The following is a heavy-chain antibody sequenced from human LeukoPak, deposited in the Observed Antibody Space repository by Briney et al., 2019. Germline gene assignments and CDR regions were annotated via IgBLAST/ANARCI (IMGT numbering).Heavy chain of an antibody. D-gene: IGHD3-22*01. V-gene: IGHV1-69*01. CDR2: IIPIFGTA. Sequence: SVKVSRKASGGTFSSYAISWVRQAPGQGLEWMGGIIPIFGTANYAQKFQGRVTITADESTSTAYMELSSLRSDDTAVYYCARGTPGYYDSSGYYYLPFDYWGQGTLVTVSS. CDR3: ARGTPGYYDSSGYYYLPFDY. CDR1: GGTFSSYA. J-gene: IGHJ4*02.